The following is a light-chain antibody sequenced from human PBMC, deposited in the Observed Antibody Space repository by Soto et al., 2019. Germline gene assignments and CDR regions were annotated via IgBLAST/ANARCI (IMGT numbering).Light chain of an antibody. CDR2: NVT. CDR3: SSYTRGSTLVV. Sequence: QSALTQPASVSGSPGQSITISCTGTSSDVGDYNYVSWYQQHPGKAPKLMIYNVTNRPSGVSNCFSGAKSGNTASLTISGLQAEDEADYYCSSYTRGSTLVVFGGGTKLTVL. CDR1: SSDVGDYNY. V-gene: IGLV2-14*01. J-gene: IGLJ2*01.